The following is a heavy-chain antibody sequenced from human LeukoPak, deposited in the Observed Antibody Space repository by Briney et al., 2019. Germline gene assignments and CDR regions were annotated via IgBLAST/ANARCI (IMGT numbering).Heavy chain of an antibody. CDR2: IYPDDSDT. Sequence: GESLKISCKGSGYSFTTSWIGWVRQMPGKGLGWTGIIYPDDSDTRYSPSFQGQVTISADKSISTAYLQWSSLKASDTAMYYCARLGYDRGFDYWGQGTLVTVSS. CDR1: GYSFTTSW. J-gene: IGHJ4*02. D-gene: IGHD3-22*01. V-gene: IGHV5-51*01. CDR3: ARLGYDRGFDY.